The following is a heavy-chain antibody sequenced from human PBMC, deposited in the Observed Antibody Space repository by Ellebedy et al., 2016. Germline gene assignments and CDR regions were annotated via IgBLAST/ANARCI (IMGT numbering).Heavy chain of an antibody. CDR2: IKSKTDGGTT. J-gene: IGHJ6*03. Sequence: GESLKISCAASGFTFSSYAMHWVRQAPGKGLEWVGRIKSKTDGGTTDYAAPVKGRFTISRDDSKNTLYLQMNSLKTEDTAVYYCTTDTGTYYDFWSADPYYYYYYMDVWGKGTTVTVSS. D-gene: IGHD3-3*01. CDR3: TTDTGTYYDFWSADPYYYYYYMDV. CDR1: GFTFSSYA. V-gene: IGHV3-15*01.